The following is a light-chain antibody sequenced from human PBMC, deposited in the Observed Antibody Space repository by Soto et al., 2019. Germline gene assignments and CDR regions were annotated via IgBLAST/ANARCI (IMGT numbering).Light chain of an antibody. V-gene: IGKV3-11*01. CDR1: QSVSSY. CDR2: DAS. Sequence: EIVLTQSPATLSLSPGERATLSCRASQSVSSYLAWYQQKPGQAPRLLIYDASNRATSIPARFSGSGSGTDFTITICSLQPEDFAVYYCQQRSNWPLLTFGGGTNVEIK. J-gene: IGKJ4*01. CDR3: QQRSNWPLLT.